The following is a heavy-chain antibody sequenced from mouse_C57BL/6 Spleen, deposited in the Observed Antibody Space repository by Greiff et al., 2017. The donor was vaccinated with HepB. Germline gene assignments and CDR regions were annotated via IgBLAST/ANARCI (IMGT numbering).Heavy chain of an antibody. J-gene: IGHJ2*01. CDR3: ALYYGSSQYYFDY. Sequence: QVQLQQSGAELARPGASVKMSCKASGYTFTSYMMHWVKQRPGQGLEWIGYINPSSGYTKYNQKFKDKATLTADKSSSTAYMQLSSLTSEDSAVYYCALYYGSSQYYFDYWGQGTTLTVSS. CDR2: INPSSGYT. CDR1: GYTFTSYM. V-gene: IGHV1-4*01. D-gene: IGHD1-1*01.